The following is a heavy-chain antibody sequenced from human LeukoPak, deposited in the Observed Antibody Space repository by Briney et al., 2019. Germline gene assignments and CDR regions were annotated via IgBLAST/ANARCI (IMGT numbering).Heavy chain of an antibody. J-gene: IGHJ3*01. CDR1: GFTFSSYS. Sequence: GGSLILSCAASGFTFSSYSMNWVRQAPGKGLEWVSYISSSSSTIYYADSVKGRSTVSRDNAKNSLYLQMNSLRAEDTAVYYCARDGGYCSSTNCYLGVWGQGTMVTVSS. CDR3: ARDGGYCSSTNCYLGV. V-gene: IGHV3-48*01. D-gene: IGHD2-2*01. CDR2: ISSSSSTI.